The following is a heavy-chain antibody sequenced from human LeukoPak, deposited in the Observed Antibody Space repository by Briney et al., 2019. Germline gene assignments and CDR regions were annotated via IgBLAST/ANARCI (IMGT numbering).Heavy chain of an antibody. D-gene: IGHD2-2*01. V-gene: IGHV2-5*01. CDR2: ISWNDGK. Sequence: SGPTLVNPTQTLTLTCTFSGFSLSTSGVGVGWIRQPPGKALEWLALISWNDGKRYSPSLKSRLTITKDTSKNQVVLTMTNMDPVDTATYYCAHGQDKLGYCSSTSCLNWFDPWGQGTLVTVSS. J-gene: IGHJ5*02. CDR3: AHGQDKLGYCSSTSCLNWFDP. CDR1: GFSLSTSGVG.